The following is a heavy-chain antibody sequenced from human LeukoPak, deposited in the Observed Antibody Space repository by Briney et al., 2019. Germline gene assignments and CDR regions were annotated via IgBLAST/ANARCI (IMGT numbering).Heavy chain of an antibody. D-gene: IGHD4-11*01. CDR1: GFTFDDYG. V-gene: IGHV3-20*04. CDR3: ARGGSTTVTTYVDY. J-gene: IGHJ4*02. Sequence: PGGSLRLSCAASGFTFDDYGMSWVRQAPGKGLEWVAGINWNGGSTVYADSVKGRFTISRDNAKNSLYLQMNSLRAEDTALYYCARGGSTTVTTYVDYWGQGTLVTVSS. CDR2: INWNGGST.